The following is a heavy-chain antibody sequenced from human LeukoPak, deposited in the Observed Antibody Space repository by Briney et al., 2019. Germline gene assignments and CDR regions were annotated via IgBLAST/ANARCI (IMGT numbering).Heavy chain of an antibody. CDR3: ARVLPGSSVSD. CDR1: GFTFSGYE. J-gene: IGHJ4*02. CDR2: ISSSGNSR. Sequence: PGGSLRLSCAASGFTFSGYEMNWVRQAPGKGLEWVSYISSSGNSRYYADSVKGRFTISRDNAKNSLYLQMNSLRAEDTAVYYCARVLPGSSVSDWGQGSVVTVSS. V-gene: IGHV3-48*03. D-gene: IGHD1-26*01.